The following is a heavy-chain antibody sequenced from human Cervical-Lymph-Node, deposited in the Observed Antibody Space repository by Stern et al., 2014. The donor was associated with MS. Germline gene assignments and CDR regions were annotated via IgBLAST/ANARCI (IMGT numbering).Heavy chain of an antibody. V-gene: IGHV1-2*06. CDR2: INHNSGDT. D-gene: IGHD6-19*01. J-gene: IGHJ4*02. CDR3: ATIQWLPLYYFDY. Sequence: QLVQSGAEVKKPGASVKVSCKASGYSFTGYYMHWVRQAPGQGLEWMGRINHNSGDTDYAQKFQGRVTMTRDTSISTAYMELSRLRSDDTAVYYCATIQWLPLYYFDYWGQGTLVTVSS. CDR1: GYSFTGYY.